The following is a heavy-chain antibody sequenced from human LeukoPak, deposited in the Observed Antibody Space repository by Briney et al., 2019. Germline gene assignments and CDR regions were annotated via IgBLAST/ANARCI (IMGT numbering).Heavy chain of an antibody. CDR3: KLGGYSMAIDY. Sequence: GASVKVSCKASGYTFTSDDINWVRQATGQGLEWMGWMNPNSGNTGYAQKFQGRVTMTRSTSISTAYMELSSLRSEDTAVYYCKLGGYSMAIDYWGQGTLVTVSS. V-gene: IGHV1-8*01. CDR1: GYTFTSDD. J-gene: IGHJ4*02. CDR2: MNPNSGNT. D-gene: IGHD2-21*01.